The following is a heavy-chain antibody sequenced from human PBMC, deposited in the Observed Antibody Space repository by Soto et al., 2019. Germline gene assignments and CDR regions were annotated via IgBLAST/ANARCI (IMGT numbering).Heavy chain of an antibody. J-gene: IGHJ6*02. D-gene: IGHD2-2*01. Sequence: GGSLRLSCEGSGFTFRSHSMNWVRQAPGRGLEWVASISTSSSFIYYGDSVRGRFIISRDNAKNSLDLQMDSLRVEDTAVYYCARENKDVNKSTSISSGFHGMDVWGQGITVTVSS. CDR3: ARENKDVNKSTSISSGFHGMDV. CDR1: GFTFRSHS. CDR2: ISTSSSFI. V-gene: IGHV3-21*01.